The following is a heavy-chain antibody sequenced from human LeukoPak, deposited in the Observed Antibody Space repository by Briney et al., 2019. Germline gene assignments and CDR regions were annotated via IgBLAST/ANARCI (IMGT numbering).Heavy chain of an antibody. CDR2: IWYDGSNK. CDR3: ASLRGYSGYDFDY. CDR1: GFTFSSYG. V-gene: IGHV3-33*01. J-gene: IGHJ4*02. D-gene: IGHD5-12*01. Sequence: GGSLRLSCAASGFTFSSYGMHWVRQAPGKGLEWVAVIWYDGSNKYYADSVKGRFTISRDNSKNTLYLQMNSLRAEDTAVYYCASLRGYSGYDFDYWGQGTLVTASS.